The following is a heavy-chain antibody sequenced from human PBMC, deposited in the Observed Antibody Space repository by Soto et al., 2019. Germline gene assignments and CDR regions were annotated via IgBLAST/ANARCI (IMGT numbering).Heavy chain of an antibody. CDR1: GFTFSGSA. V-gene: IGHV3-73*01. CDR2: IRSKANSYTT. D-gene: IGHD2-2*03. CDR3: LVLDIVVVPAANRFDY. J-gene: IGHJ4*02. Sequence: GGSLRLSCAASGFTFSGSAMHWVRQASGKGLEWVGRIRSKANSYTTAYAASVKGRFTISRDDSKNTAYLQMNSLKTEDTAVYYCLVLDIVVVPAANRFDYWGQGTLVTVSS.